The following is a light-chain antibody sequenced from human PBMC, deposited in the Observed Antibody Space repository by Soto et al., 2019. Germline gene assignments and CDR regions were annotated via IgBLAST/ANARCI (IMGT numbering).Light chain of an antibody. CDR3: GSWDSSLTAYV. Sequence: VLTQPPSVSAAPGQKVTISCSGSSSNIGGNSVSWYQQLPGTAPKLLIYDDNKRPSGIPDRFSGSKSGTSATLGITGFQTGDEADYYCGSWDSSLTAYVYGTGIKVAVL. CDR1: SSNIGGNS. J-gene: IGLJ1*01. CDR2: DDN. V-gene: IGLV1-51*01.